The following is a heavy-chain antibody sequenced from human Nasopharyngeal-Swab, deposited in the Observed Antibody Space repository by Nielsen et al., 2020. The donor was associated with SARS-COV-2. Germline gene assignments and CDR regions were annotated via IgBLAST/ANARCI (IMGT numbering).Heavy chain of an antibody. Sequence: ASVKVSCKASGYTFTSYAMHWVRQAPGQRLEWMGWISPYNANTYYAQKLQGRVAVTTDTSTSTSYMELRSLRSDDTAVYYCARDPLQYSYGPIDYWGQGTLVTVSS. CDR2: ISPYNANT. V-gene: IGHV1-18*01. CDR1: GYTFTSYA. J-gene: IGHJ4*02. D-gene: IGHD5-18*01. CDR3: ARDPLQYSYGPIDY.